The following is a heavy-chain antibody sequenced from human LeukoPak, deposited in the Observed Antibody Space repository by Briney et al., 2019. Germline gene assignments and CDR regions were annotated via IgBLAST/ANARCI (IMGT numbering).Heavy chain of an antibody. CDR3: ARDLSSSWYFSWFDP. Sequence: GASVKVSCKASGGTFSSYAISWARQAPGQGLEWMGGIIPIFGTANYAQKFQGRVTITADKSTSTAYMELSSLRSEDTAVYYCARDLSSSWYFSWFDPWGQGTLVTVSS. CDR1: GGTFSSYA. V-gene: IGHV1-69*06. CDR2: IIPIFGTA. J-gene: IGHJ5*02. D-gene: IGHD6-13*01.